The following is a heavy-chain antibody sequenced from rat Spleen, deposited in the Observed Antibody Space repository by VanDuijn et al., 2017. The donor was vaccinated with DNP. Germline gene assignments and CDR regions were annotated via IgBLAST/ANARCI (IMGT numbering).Heavy chain of an antibody. J-gene: IGHJ3*01. CDR2: ISYSGNT. CDR3: ASGGNYDGYYRVWFAY. CDR1: GYSITSGY. D-gene: IGHD1-12*03. V-gene: IGHV3-4*01. Sequence: EIQLQESGPGLVKPSQSLSLTCSVTGYSITSGYDWSWIRKFPGDKMEWMGYISYSGNTDYNQYLKSRISITRDTSKNQFFLQLNSVTTEDTATYYCASGGNYDGYYRVWFAYWGQGTLVTVSS.